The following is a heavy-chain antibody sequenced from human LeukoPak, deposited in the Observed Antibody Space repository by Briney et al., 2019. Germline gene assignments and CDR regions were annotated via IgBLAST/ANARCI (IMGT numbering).Heavy chain of an antibody. CDR3: AELGITMIGGV. Sequence: GGSLRLSCAASGFSFSSYAMSWVRQTPGKGLEWVAATSSSDVGTYHADSVRGRFTISRDNSKNTLYLQMNSLRAEDTAVYYCAELGITMIGGVWGKGTTVTISS. D-gene: IGHD3-10*02. CDR2: TSSSDVGT. V-gene: IGHV3-23*01. J-gene: IGHJ6*04. CDR1: GFSFSSYA.